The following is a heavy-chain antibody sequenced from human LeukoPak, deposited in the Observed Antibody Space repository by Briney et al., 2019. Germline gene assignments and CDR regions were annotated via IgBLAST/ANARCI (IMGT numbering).Heavy chain of an antibody. J-gene: IGHJ4*02. Sequence: ASVKVSCKASGGTFSSYAISWVRQAPGQGLEWMGRIIPIFGTANYAQKFQGIVTITTDESTSTAYMELSSLRSEDTAVYYCAMGGAAAGFDHWGQGTLVTVSS. V-gene: IGHV1-69*05. CDR3: AMGGAAAGFDH. CDR2: IIPIFGTA. D-gene: IGHD6-13*01. CDR1: GGTFSSYA.